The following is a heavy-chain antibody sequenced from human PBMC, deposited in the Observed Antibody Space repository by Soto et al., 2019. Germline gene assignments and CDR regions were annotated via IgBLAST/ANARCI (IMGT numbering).Heavy chain of an antibody. D-gene: IGHD1-26*01. CDR2: IYYSGST. Sequence: QVQLQESGPGLVKPSQTLSLTCTVSGGSISSGDYYWSWIRQPPGKGLEWIGYIYYSGSTYYNPSLRRRVTISVDPSKNQFSLKLSSVTAADTAVYYCARVPRGSQVYNWFDPWGQGTLVTVSS. CDR1: GGSISSGDYY. J-gene: IGHJ5*02. CDR3: ARVPRGSQVYNWFDP. V-gene: IGHV4-30-4*01.